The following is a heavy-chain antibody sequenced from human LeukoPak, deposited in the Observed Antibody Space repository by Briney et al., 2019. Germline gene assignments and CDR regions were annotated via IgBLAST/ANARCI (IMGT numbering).Heavy chain of an antibody. CDR1: GGSISGYY. Sequence: SETLSLTCTVSGGSISGYYWSWIRQPPGKGLEWVGYISYSGSTNYNPSLKSRVTISVDTSKNQFSLKLSSVTAADTAVYYCARRSGYYTGYFDYWGQGTLVTVSS. V-gene: IGHV4-59*01. J-gene: IGHJ4*02. CDR2: ISYSGST. D-gene: IGHD3-3*01. CDR3: ARRSGYYTGYFDY.